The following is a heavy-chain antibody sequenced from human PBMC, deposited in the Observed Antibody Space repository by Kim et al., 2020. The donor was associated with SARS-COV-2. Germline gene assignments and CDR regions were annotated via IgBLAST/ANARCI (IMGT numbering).Heavy chain of an antibody. CDR3: ARVVLDSSSWFSRPYFDY. CDR1: GGSISSYY. Sequence: SETLSPTCTVSGGSISSYYWSWIRQPPGKGLEWIGYIYYSGSTNYNPSLKSRVTISVDTSKNQFSLKLSSVTAADTAVYYCARVVLDSSSWFSRPYFDYWGQGTLVTVSS. J-gene: IGHJ4*02. CDR2: IYYSGST. D-gene: IGHD6-13*01. V-gene: IGHV4-59*01.